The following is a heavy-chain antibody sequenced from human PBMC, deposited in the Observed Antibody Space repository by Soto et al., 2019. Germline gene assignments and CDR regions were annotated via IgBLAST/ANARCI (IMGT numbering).Heavy chain of an antibody. CDR2: IIPIFGTA. V-gene: IGHV1-69*12. J-gene: IGHJ4*02. CDR3: ARGRAGYSYGPLDY. Sequence: QVQLVQSGAEVKKPGSSVKVSCKASGGTFSSYAISWVRQAPGQGLEWMGGIIPIFGTANYAQKFQGRVTTTADETTRTAYMELSSLRAEDTAVYCCARGRAGYSYGPLDYWGQGTLVAVSS. CDR1: GGTFSSYA. D-gene: IGHD5-18*01.